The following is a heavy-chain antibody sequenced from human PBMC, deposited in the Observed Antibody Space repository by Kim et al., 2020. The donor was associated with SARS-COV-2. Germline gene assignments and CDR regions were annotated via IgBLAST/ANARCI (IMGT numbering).Heavy chain of an antibody. CDR3: ARDGGYRHYYGSGSYYTD. D-gene: IGHD3-10*01. J-gene: IGHJ4*02. CDR2: IIPIFGTA. Sequence: SVKVSCKASGGTFSSYAISWVRQAPGQGLEWMGGIIPIFGTANYAQKFQGRVTITADESTSTAYMELSSLRSEDTAVYYCARDGGYRHYYGSGSYYTDWGQGTLVTVSS. CDR1: GGTFSSYA. V-gene: IGHV1-69*13.